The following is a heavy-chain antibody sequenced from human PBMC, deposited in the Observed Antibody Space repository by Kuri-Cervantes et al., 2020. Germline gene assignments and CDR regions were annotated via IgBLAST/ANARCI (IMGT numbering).Heavy chain of an antibody. CDR2: IYYSGST. CDR1: GFSLNTRGMR. Sequence: SGPTLVKPTQTLTLTCTFSGFSLNTRGMRVSWIRQPPGKGLEWIGYIYYSGSTNYNPSLKSRVTISVDTSKNQFSLKLSSVTAADTAVYYCARSPSRYYMDVWGKGTTVTVSS. CDR3: ARSPSRYYMDV. J-gene: IGHJ6*03. V-gene: IGHV4-61*08.